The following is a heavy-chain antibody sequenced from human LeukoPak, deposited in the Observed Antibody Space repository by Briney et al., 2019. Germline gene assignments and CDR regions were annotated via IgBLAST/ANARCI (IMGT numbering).Heavy chain of an antibody. V-gene: IGHV3-23*01. CDR2: ISGSGDNT. CDR3: AKAQSGYTSFDY. CDR1: GFTFSSYA. J-gene: IGHJ4*02. D-gene: IGHD5-18*01. Sequence: GGSLRLSCAASGFTFSSYAMSWVRQAPGKGLEWVSGISGSGDNTYYADSVKGRFTISRDNSKSTLYLQMTNLRAEDTAVYYCAKAQSGYTSFDYWGQGTLVTVSS.